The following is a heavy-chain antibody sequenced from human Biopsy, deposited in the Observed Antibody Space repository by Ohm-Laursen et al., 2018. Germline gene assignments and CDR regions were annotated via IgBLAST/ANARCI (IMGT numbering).Heavy chain of an antibody. CDR1: GFTFSSHA. V-gene: IGHV3-23*01. Sequence: GSLRLSCSATGFTFSSHAMSWVRQAPGKGLECVSLINGSGGSTYYADPVKGRFTISRDNSKNTLYLQMNNLRAEDTAMYYCARDLYDFCGGCPFDPWGQGTLVTVSP. D-gene: IGHD3-3*01. CDR3: ARDLYDFCGGCPFDP. J-gene: IGHJ5*02. CDR2: INGSGGST.